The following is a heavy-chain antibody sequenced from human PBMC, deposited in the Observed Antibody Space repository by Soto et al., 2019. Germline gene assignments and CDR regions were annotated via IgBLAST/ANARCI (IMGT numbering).Heavy chain of an antibody. Sequence: EVQPMESGGGLVKPGGSLRLSCAASGITFSRGWMSWVRQAPGKGLEWVCRIRSSSEGGPTDYAAPVNGRFTISRDDSKNTVYLQMNSLKSEDTAVYYCTADTPDFCSGPFDYWGQGTLVTVSS. CDR2: IRSSSEGGPT. J-gene: IGHJ4*02. CDR3: TADTPDFCSGPFDY. D-gene: IGHD3-3*01. CDR1: GITFSRGW. V-gene: IGHV3-15*01.